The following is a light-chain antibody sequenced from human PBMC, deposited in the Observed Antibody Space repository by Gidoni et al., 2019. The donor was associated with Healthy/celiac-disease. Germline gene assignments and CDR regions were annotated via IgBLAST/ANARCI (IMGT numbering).Light chain of an antibody. J-gene: IGKJ4*01. V-gene: IGKV3-20*01. CDR2: GAS. CDR1: QSVSSSY. Sequence: EIVLTQSPGTLSLSPGERATLRCRASQSVSSSYLAWYQQKPGQAPRLLIYGASSRATGIPERFSGSGSGTDFTLTISRLEPEGFAVYYCQQYGSSPLTFGGGTKVEIK. CDR3: QQYGSSPLT.